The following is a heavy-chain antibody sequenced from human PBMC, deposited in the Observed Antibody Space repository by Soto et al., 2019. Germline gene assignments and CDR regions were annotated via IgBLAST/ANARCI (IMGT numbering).Heavy chain of an antibody. J-gene: IGHJ4*02. D-gene: IGHD3-10*01. V-gene: IGHV1-3*01. CDR2: INAGNGNT. CDR3: ASGILWFGEPNYFDY. CDR1: GYTFTSYA. Sequence: QVQLVQSGAEVKKPGASVKVSCKASGYTFTSYAMHWVRQAPGQRLEWMGWINAGNGNTKYSQKFQGRVTITRDTSASTAYMELSSLRSEDTAVYYCASGILWFGEPNYFDYWGQGTLVTVSS.